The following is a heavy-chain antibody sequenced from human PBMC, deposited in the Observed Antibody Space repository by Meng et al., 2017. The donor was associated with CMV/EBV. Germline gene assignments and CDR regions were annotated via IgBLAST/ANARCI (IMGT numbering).Heavy chain of an antibody. V-gene: IGHV3-30-3*01. CDR2: ISYDGSNK. CDR1: GFTFSSYA. Sequence: QVPVVESGGGVVQAGRPLRLSCAASGFTFSSYAMHWVRQAPGKGLEWVAVISYDGSNKYYADSVKGRFTISRDNSKNTLYLQMNSLRAEDSAVYYCAPGWFDPWGQGTLVTVSS. CDR3: APGWFDP. J-gene: IGHJ5*02.